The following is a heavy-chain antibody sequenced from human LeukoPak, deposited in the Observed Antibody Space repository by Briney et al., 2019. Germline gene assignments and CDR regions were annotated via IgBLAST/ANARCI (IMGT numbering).Heavy chain of an antibody. CDR1: GFTFSDYA. Sequence: GRSLRLSCAASGFTFSDYAMHWVRQAPGKGLEWVAVISKDGSDKYYPGSVRGRFTISRDNSKNTIYLQMDSLRAEDTAIYYCARDYWWDYDYWGQGTLVTVSS. CDR3: ARDYWWDYDY. CDR2: ISKDGSDK. D-gene: IGHD1-7*01. V-gene: IGHV3-30-3*01. J-gene: IGHJ4*02.